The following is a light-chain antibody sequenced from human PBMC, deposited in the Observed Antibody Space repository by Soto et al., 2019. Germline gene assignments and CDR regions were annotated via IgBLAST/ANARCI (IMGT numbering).Light chain of an antibody. V-gene: IGKV1-39*01. CDR2: AAS. Sequence: DIQMTQSPSSLSASVGDRVTITCRASQSISNYLNWYQQKPGKAPKLLIYAASSMQSGVPSRFSGRGSETDFTLTISRLQTEDSATYYCQQSFSPLWTFGQGTKVEV. J-gene: IGKJ1*01. CDR1: QSISNY. CDR3: QQSFSPLWT.